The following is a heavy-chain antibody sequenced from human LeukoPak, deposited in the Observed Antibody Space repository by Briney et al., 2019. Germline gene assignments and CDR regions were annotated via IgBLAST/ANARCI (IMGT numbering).Heavy chain of an antibody. Sequence: ASVNVSCKASGYTFTGYYMHWVRQAPGQGLEWMGWINPNSGGTNYAQKFQGRVTMTRDTSISTAYMELSRPRSDDTAVYYCARDGTVIHAFDIWGQGTMVTVSS. D-gene: IGHD3-16*02. J-gene: IGHJ3*02. CDR3: ARDGTVIHAFDI. V-gene: IGHV1-2*02. CDR2: INPNSGGT. CDR1: GYTFTGYY.